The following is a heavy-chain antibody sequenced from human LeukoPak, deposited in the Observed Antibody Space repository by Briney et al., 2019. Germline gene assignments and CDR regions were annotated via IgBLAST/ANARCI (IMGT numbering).Heavy chain of an antibody. V-gene: IGHV7-4-1*02. CDR1: EYPFSAHF. Sequence: ASVKVSSKASEYPFSAHFLNWGRQAPGQGLEWMGNIDTTTGNPRYAQDFTGRFVFSLDTSVSTAYLQITSLKADDTAAYYCVRGTPTPGMDYWGQGTQVTVSS. D-gene: IGHD3-10*01. CDR3: VRGTPTPGMDY. CDR2: IDTTTGNP. J-gene: IGHJ4*02.